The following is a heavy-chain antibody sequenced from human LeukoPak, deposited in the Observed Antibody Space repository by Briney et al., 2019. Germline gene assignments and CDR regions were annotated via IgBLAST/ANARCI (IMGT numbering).Heavy chain of an antibody. V-gene: IGHV1-8*01. Sequence: ASVKVSCKASGYTFTSYDINWVRQATGQGLEWMGWMNPNSGNTGYAQKFQGRVTMTRNTSISTAYMELSSLRSEDTAVYYCARGGTTVTKIKARNLAFDYWGQGTLVTVSS. CDR1: GYTFTSYD. D-gene: IGHD4-17*01. CDR2: MNPNSGNT. CDR3: ARGGTTVTKIKARNLAFDY. J-gene: IGHJ4*02.